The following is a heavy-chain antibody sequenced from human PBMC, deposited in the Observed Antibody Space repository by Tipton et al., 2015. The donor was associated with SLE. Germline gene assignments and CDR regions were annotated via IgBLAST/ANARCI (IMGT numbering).Heavy chain of an antibody. CDR3: ARSSGGDDAFDI. D-gene: IGHD2-15*01. CDR1: GGSISSHY. Sequence: TLSLTCTVSGGSISSHYWSWIRQPPGKGLEWIGYIYYSGSTNYNPSPKSRVTISVDTSKNQFSLKLSSVTAADTAVYYCARSSGGDDAFDIWGQGTMVTVSS. CDR2: IYYSGST. V-gene: IGHV4-59*11. J-gene: IGHJ3*02.